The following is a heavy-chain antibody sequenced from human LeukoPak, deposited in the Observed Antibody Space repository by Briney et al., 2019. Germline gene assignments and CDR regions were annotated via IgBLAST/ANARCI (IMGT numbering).Heavy chain of an antibody. CDR3: ARVLAYCSSTSCHDY. CDR2: ISAYNGNT. J-gene: IGHJ4*02. CDR1: GYTFTNYG. V-gene: IGHV1-18*01. Sequence: ASVKVSCKASGYTFTNYGVSWVRQAPGQGLEWMGRISAYNGNTDYAQKLQGRVTMTTDTSTSTAYMELRSLRSDDTAVYYCARVLAYCSSTSCHDYWGQGTLVTVYS. D-gene: IGHD2-2*01.